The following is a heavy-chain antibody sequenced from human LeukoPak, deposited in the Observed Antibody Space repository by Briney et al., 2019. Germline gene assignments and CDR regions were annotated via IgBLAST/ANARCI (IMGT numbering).Heavy chain of an antibody. CDR1: GYTFTSYG. D-gene: IGHD4-17*01. V-gene: IGHV1-18*01. CDR2: ISAYNGNT. Sequence: ASVKVSCKASGYTFTSYGISWVRQAPGQGLEWMGWISAYNGNTNYAQKLQGRVTMTTDTSTSTAYMELRSLRSDDTAVYYYAGYGLGDYDPGWFDPWGQGTLVTVSS. J-gene: IGHJ5*02. CDR3: AGYGLGDYDPGWFDP.